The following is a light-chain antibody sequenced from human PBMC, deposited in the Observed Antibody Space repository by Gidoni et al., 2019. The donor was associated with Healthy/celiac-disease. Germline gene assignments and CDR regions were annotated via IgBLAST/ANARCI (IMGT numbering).Light chain of an antibody. CDR1: SSDVGGYTY. CDR3: SSYTSSSTLDVV. J-gene: IGLJ2*01. V-gene: IGLV2-14*01. CDR2: DVS. Sequence: SALTQPASVSGSPGQSITLSCTGTSSDVGGYTYVSWYQQHPGKAPKLMIYDVSNLPSGVSNRFSGSKSGNTASLTISGLQAEDEADYYCSSYTSSSTLDVVFGGGTKLTVL.